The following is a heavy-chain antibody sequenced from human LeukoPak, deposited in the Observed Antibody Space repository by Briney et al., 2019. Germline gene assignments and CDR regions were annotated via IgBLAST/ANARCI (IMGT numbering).Heavy chain of an antibody. J-gene: IGHJ4*02. CDR2: IYSGGST. CDR3: ARAGLRYFDWLLSY. D-gene: IGHD3-9*01. Sequence: GGSLRLSCAASGFTVSSNYMSWVRQAPGKGLEWVSVIYSGGSTYYADSVKGRFTISRDNSKNTLYLQMNSLRAEDTAVYYCARAGLRYFDWLLSYWGQGTLVTVSS. V-gene: IGHV3-53*01. CDR1: GFTVSSNY.